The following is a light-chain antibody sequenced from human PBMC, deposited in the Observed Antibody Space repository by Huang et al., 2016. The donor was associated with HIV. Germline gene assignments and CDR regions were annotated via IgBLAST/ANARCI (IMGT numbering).Light chain of an antibody. CDR2: ATS. CDR1: QGIGNS. CDR3: QQYYNNPPWT. J-gene: IGKJ1*01. V-gene: IGKV1-NL1*01. Sequence: DIQMTQSPSSLSASVGDRVTITCRASQGIGNSVAWYQQRPGKAPKLLLYATSRLETGAPSRFSGSRSGTEYTLTISSLQPEDLATYYCQQYYNNPPWTFGQGTKVEIK.